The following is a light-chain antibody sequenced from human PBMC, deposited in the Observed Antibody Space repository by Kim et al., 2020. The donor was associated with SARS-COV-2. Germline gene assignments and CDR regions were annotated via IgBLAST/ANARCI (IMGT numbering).Light chain of an antibody. V-gene: IGKV3-11*01. J-gene: IGKJ5*01. CDR3: QQRANWPIT. CDR2: DAS. Sequence: LPPGERATLSGRASQSVSINLAWYQQKPGQAPRLLIYDASNRATGIPARFSGSGSGTDFTLTISSLEPEDFAVYYCQQRANWPITFGQGTRLEIK. CDR1: QSVSIN.